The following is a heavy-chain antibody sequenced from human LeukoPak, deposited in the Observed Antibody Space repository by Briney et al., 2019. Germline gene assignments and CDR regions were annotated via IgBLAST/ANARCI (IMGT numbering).Heavy chain of an antibody. CDR2: ISTSGGTT. D-gene: IGHD6-19*01. Sequence: GGSLRLSCTTSGFTFNDFAMSWVRQAPGGGLEWVSSISTSGGTTSYADSVKGRFTISRDNSKNTLYLQMNSPRAEDTALYYCAKKVAGYNNCFDPWGQGTLVTVSS. V-gene: IGHV3-23*01. J-gene: IGHJ5*02. CDR3: AKKVAGYNNCFDP. CDR1: GFTFNDFA.